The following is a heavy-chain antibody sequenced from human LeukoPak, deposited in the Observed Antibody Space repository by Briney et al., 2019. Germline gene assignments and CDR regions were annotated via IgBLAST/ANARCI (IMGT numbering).Heavy chain of an antibody. CDR3: ARGEYYSDTSSYFDY. Sequence: PGGSLRLSCAASGFTFSSYGMNWVRQAPGKGLEWVAVTSYDGSNKYYADSVKGRFTISRDNSKNTLFVQMSSLRAEDTAVYYCARGEYYSDTSSYFDYWGQGTLVTVSS. CDR1: GFTFSSYG. D-gene: IGHD3-22*01. V-gene: IGHV3-30*03. J-gene: IGHJ4*02. CDR2: TSYDGSNK.